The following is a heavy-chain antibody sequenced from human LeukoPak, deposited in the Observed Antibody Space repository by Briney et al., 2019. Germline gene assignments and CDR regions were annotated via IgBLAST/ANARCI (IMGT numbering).Heavy chain of an antibody. CDR1: GFTFSSYS. J-gene: IGHJ6*02. V-gene: IGHV3-21*01. CDR2: ISSSSSYI. D-gene: IGHD3-3*01. Sequence: PGGSLRLSCAASGFTFSSYSMNWVRQAPGKGLEWVSSISSSSSYIYCADSVKGRFTISRDNAKNSLYLQMNSLRAEDTAVYYCARELSDYDFWSGSDVWGQGTTVTVSS. CDR3: ARELSDYDFWSGSDV.